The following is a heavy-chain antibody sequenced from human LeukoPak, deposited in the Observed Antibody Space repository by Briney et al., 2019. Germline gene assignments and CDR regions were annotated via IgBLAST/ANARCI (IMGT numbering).Heavy chain of an antibody. J-gene: IGHJ4*02. V-gene: IGHV3-23*01. D-gene: IGHD4-17*01. CDR2: ISGSGDNT. CDR3: AKGRPYYGDYSDY. Sequence: ISGSGDNTYYADSVKARLTISRDNSKNTLYLQMNSLRGEDTAVYYCAKGRPYYGDYSDYWGQGTLVTVSS.